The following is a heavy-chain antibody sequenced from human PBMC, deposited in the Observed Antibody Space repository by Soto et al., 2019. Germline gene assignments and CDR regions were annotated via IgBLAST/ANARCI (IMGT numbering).Heavy chain of an antibody. J-gene: IGHJ4*02. CDR3: ARASRGAYYYGSGSYYKSWNYFDY. CDR2: IYYSGST. D-gene: IGHD3-10*01. CDR1: GGSISSYY. V-gene: IGHV4-59*01. Sequence: SETLSLTCTVSGGSISSYYWSWIRQPPGKGLEWSGYIYYSGSTNYNPSLKSRVAISVDTSKNQFSLKLSSVTAADTAVYYCARASRGAYYYGSGSYYKSWNYFDYWGQGTMVTVSS.